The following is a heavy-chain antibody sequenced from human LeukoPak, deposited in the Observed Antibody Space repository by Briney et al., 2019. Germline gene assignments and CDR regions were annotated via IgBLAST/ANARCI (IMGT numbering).Heavy chain of an antibody. V-gene: IGHV1-2*02. CDR3: ATTYYDFWSGYRLNWYFDP. CDR2: INPNSGGT. J-gene: IGHJ2*01. Sequence: ASVKVSCKASGYTFTGYYMHWVRQAPGQGLEWMGWINPNSGGTNYAQKFQGRVTMTRDTSISTAYMELSRLRSDDTAVYYCATTYYDFWSGYRLNWYFDPWGRGTLVTVSS. D-gene: IGHD3-3*01. CDR1: GYTFTGYY.